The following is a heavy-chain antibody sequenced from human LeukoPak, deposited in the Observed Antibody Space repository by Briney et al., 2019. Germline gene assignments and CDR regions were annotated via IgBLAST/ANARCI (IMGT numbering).Heavy chain of an antibody. J-gene: IGHJ4*02. D-gene: IGHD2-15*01. V-gene: IGHV4-59*01. CDR2: IYYSGST. Sequence: SETLSLTCTVSGGSISSYYWSWIRQPPGKGLEWIGYIYYSGSTNYNPSLKSRVTISVDTSKNQFSLKLSSVTAADTAVYYCARERMGYCSGGSCYRRGYFDYWGQGTLVTVSS. CDR3: ARERMGYCSGGSCYRRGYFDY. CDR1: GGSISSYY.